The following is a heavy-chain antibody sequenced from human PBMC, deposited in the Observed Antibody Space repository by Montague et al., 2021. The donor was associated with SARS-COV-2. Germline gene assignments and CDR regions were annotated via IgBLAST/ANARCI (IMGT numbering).Heavy chain of an antibody. Sequence: SETRSLTCTVSGGSISSSSYYWGWIRQPPGKGLEWIGSIYYSGSTYYNPSHKSRVTISVDTSKNQFSLKLNSVTAADTAVYYCARVPSRQLLLYPVGDYYYGMDVWGQGTTVTVSS. CDR3: ARVPSRQLLLYPVGDYYYGMDV. D-gene: IGHD2-2*02. CDR1: GGSISSSSYY. V-gene: IGHV4-39*07. J-gene: IGHJ6*02. CDR2: IYYSGST.